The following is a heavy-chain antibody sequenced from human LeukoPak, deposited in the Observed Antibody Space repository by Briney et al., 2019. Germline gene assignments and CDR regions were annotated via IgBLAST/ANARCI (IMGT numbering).Heavy chain of an antibody. Sequence: GGSLRLSCAASGFTFSSYWMSWVRQAPGKGLEWVANINQDGSEKYYVDSMKGRFTISRDNTKNSLYLQMNTLRVEDTAVYFCVRGAGYIFDSWGQGTLVTVSS. D-gene: IGHD3-9*01. CDR1: GFTFSSYW. J-gene: IGHJ4*02. CDR2: INQDGSEK. V-gene: IGHV3-7*01. CDR3: VRGAGYIFDS.